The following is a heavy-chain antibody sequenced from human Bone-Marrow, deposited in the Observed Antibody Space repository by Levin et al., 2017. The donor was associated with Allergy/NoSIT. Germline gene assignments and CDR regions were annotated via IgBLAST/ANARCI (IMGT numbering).Heavy chain of an antibody. CDR2: IYSGGAT. V-gene: IGHV3-66*02. Sequence: GESLKISCAVSGFTVSNNYMSWVRQAPGKGLEGVSVIYSGGATNYVDSVKGRFTVSRDNSKNTLYLRMNSLRAEDTAVYYCAGSPATGYWGQGTLVTVSS. CDR3: AGSPATGY. CDR1: GFTVSNNY. J-gene: IGHJ4*02. D-gene: IGHD3-9*01.